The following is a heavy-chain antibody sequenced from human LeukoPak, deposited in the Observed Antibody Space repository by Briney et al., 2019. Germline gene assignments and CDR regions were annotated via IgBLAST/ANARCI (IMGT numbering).Heavy chain of an antibody. J-gene: IGHJ6*04. CDR1: GGTFSSYA. V-gene: IGHV1-69*01. CDR3: AREITMVRGKSDYYYYYGMDV. Sequence: GSSVKVSCKASGGTFSSYAISWVRQAPGQGLEWMGGIIPIFGTANYAQKFQDRVTITADESTSTAYMELSSLRSEDTAVYYCAREITMVRGKSDYYYYYGMDVWGKGTTVTVSS. CDR2: IIPIFGTA. D-gene: IGHD3-10*01.